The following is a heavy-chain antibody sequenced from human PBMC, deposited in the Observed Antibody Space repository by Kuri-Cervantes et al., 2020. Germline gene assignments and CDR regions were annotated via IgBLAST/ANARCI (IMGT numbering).Heavy chain of an antibody. J-gene: IGHJ6*02. CDR1: GFTFSSYS. V-gene: IGHV3-21*01. D-gene: IGHD3-16*02. CDR2: ISSSSSYI. CDR3: ARDIGFDRRHYYGMDV. Sequence: GGSLRLSCAASGFTFSSYSMNWVRQAPGKGLEWVSSISSSSSYIYYADSVKGRFTISRDNAKNSLYLQMNSLRAEDTAVYYCARDIGFDRRHYYGMDVWGQGTTVTVSS.